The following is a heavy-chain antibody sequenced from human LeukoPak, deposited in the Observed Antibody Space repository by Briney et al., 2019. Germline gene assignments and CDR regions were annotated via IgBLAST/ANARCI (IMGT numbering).Heavy chain of an antibody. CDR3: AREVRGFYYFDY. V-gene: IGHV3-11*01. CDR1: GFIFSDYY. J-gene: IGHJ4*02. CDR2: ISSTASTI. Sequence: GSLRLSCTASGFIFSDYYMSWIRQAPGKGLEWVSYISSTASTIYYADSAKGRFTISRDNAKNSLYLQMNSLRAEGTAVYYCAREVRGFYYFDYWGRGMLVTVSS. D-gene: IGHD5-12*01.